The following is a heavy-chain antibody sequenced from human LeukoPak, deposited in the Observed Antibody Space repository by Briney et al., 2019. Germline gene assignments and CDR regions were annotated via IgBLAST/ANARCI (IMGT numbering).Heavy chain of an antibody. CDR2: INHSGST. V-gene: IGHV4-34*01. D-gene: IGHD2-2*01. Sequence: SETLSLTCAVYGGSFSGYYWSWIRQPPGKGLEWIGEINHSGSTNYNPSLKSRVTISVDTSKNQFSLKLSSVTAADTAVYYCARGRDIVVVPAAPPDYWGQGTLVTVSS. CDR3: ARGRDIVVVPAAPPDY. J-gene: IGHJ4*02. CDR1: GGSFSGYY.